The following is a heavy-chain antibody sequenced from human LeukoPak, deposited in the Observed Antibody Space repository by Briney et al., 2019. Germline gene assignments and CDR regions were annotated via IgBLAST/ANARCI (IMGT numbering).Heavy chain of an antibody. CDR3: VNEVGYPNWFDP. D-gene: IGHD2-15*01. CDR2: ISGRCGST. Sequence: GGSLPQTRVGTGFVHSHYAMNGVRQAPGKGLEWVSGISGRCGSTYYADSVKGRFTISRDNSKNPLYLQMNSLRAEHTAVYYCVNEVGYPNWFDPWGQ. V-gene: IGHV3-23*01. CDR1: GFVHSHYA. J-gene: IGHJ5*02.